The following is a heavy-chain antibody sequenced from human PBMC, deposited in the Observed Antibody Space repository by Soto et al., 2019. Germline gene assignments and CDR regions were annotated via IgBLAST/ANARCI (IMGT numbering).Heavy chain of an antibody. D-gene: IGHD3-22*01. CDR2: IKEDGSQK. V-gene: IGHV3-7*04. J-gene: IGHJ3*01. CDR1: GFTFSTYW. CDR3: ARGDYYDVSGPFSEAFDV. Sequence: GGSLRLSCAASGFTFSTYWMSWVRQAPGEGLEWVANIKEDGSQKWYVDSVKGRFTISRDNAKNSLYLQMNSLRVEDTAVYYCARGDYYDVSGPFSEAFDVWGQGTMVTVSS.